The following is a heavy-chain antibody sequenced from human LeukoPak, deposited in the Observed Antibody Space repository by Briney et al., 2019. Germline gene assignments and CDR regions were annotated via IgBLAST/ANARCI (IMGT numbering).Heavy chain of an antibody. J-gene: IGHJ3*02. Sequence: GASVKLSCTASGYTFTSYGISWVRQAPGQGLEWMGWISAYNGNTNYAQKLQGRVTMTTDTSTNTAYMELRSLRSDDTAVYYCARDHTVTTSVPAFDIWGQGTMVTVSS. CDR2: ISAYNGNT. CDR3: ARDHTVTTSVPAFDI. D-gene: IGHD4-17*01. CDR1: GYTFTSYG. V-gene: IGHV1-18*01.